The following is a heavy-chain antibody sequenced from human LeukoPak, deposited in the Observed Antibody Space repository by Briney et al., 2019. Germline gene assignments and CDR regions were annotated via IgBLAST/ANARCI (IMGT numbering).Heavy chain of an antibody. CDR1: GGSISSSSYY. CDR2: IYYSGIT. Sequence: KPSETLSLTCTVSGGSISSSSYYWGWIRQPLGKGLEWIGSIYYSGITYYNPSLKSRVTISVDTSKNQFSLKLSSVTAADTAVYYCACSNGGIFGVVIVAWGQGTLVTVSS. V-gene: IGHV4-39*01. CDR3: ACSNGGIFGVVIVA. J-gene: IGHJ4*02. D-gene: IGHD3-3*01.